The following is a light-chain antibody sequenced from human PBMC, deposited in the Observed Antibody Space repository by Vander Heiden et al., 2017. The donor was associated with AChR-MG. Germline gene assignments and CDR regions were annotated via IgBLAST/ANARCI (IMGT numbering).Light chain of an antibody. V-gene: IGLV1-40*01. CDR3: QSYDSGLSGSGV. Sequence: QSVLTQPPSVSGAPGPRVTISCTGSSSNLGAGYDVHWYQQIPGTAPKLLIFANNNRPSGVPDRFSGFKSSTSASLAITGLQAEDEAVYYCQSYDSGLSGSGVFGGGTTLTVL. CDR1: SSNLGAGYD. J-gene: IGLJ3*02. CDR2: ANN.